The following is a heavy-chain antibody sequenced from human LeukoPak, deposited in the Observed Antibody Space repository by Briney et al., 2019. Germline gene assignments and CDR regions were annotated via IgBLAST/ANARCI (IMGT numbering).Heavy chain of an antibody. CDR3: ARVPRGQGFDY. Sequence: SETLSLTCTVSGGSISSNSYYWGWIRQPPGKGLEWIGSIYYSGSTYYNPSLKSRVTISVDTSKNQFSLKLSSVTAADTAVYYCARVPRGQGFDYWGQGTLVTVSS. CDR2: IYYSGST. J-gene: IGHJ4*02. V-gene: IGHV4-39*07. D-gene: IGHD3/OR15-3a*01. CDR1: GGSISSNSYY.